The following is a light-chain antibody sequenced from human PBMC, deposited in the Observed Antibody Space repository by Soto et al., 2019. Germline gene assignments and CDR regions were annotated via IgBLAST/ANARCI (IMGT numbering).Light chain of an antibody. V-gene: IGKV3-20*01. Sequence: EIVLTQSPGTLSLSPGERATLSCRSSQSVGGNYLAWFQQKPGQAPRLLVYRASNRAAGIPDRFSGGGSGTDFPLTISRLEPEDFAVYYCQHYGSAPWTFGQGTEV. CDR2: RAS. CDR1: QSVGGNY. CDR3: QHYGSAPWT. J-gene: IGKJ1*01.